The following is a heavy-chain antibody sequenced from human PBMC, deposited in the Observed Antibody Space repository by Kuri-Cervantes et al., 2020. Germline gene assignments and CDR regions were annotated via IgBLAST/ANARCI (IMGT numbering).Heavy chain of an antibody. V-gene: IGHV4-59*13. Sequence: SETLSLTCTVSGGSISSYYWSWIRQPPGKGLEWIGYIYYSGSTNYNPSLKCRVTMSVDSSKNQISLKLTSVTAADTAVYYCARDRLAMVVRGQGALVTVSS. CDR1: GGSISSYY. D-gene: IGHD5-18*01. J-gene: IGHJ4*02. CDR3: ARDRLAMVV. CDR2: IYYSGST.